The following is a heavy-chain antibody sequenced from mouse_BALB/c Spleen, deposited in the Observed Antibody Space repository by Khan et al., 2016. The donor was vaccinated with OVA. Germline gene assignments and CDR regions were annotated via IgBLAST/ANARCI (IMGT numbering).Heavy chain of an antibody. J-gene: IGHJ3*01. V-gene: IGHV5-6*01. CDR3: ASHLTGSFAY. CDR2: ISSGGDYT. CDR1: GFTFSSYS. D-gene: IGHD4-1*01. Sequence: EVQLLETGGDLVKPGGSLKLSCAASGFTFSSYSMSWVRQTPDKRLEWVATISSGGDYTYYPDSVKGRFTISRDNDKNTLYLQMSSLKSEDTAMYYCASHLTGSFAYWGQGTLVTVSA.